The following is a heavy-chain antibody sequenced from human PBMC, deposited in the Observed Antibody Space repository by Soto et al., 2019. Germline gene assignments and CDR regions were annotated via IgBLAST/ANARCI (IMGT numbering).Heavy chain of an antibody. D-gene: IGHD6-6*01. V-gene: IGHV3-30*18. J-gene: IGHJ6*02. CDR1: GFTFSSYG. Sequence: PGGSLRLSCAASGFTFSSYGMHWVRQAPGKGLEWVAVISYDGSNNYYADSVKGRFTISRDNSKNTLYLQMNSLRAEDTAVYYCAKSSIAALSYYYYGMDVWGQGTTVTVSS. CDR3: AKSSIAALSYYYYGMDV. CDR2: ISYDGSNN.